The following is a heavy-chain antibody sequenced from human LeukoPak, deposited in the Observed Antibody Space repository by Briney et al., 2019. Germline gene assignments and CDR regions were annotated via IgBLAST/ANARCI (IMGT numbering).Heavy chain of an antibody. Sequence: PGGSLRLSCAASGLPFSSYSMNWVRQAPGKGLEWVSYISSSSSTIYYADSVKGRFTISRDNAKNSLYLQMNSLRAEDTAVYYCAREWGYYGSGSIDYWGQGTLVTVSS. CDR3: AREWGYYGSGSIDY. CDR1: GLPFSSYS. CDR2: ISSSSSTI. J-gene: IGHJ4*02. D-gene: IGHD3-10*01. V-gene: IGHV3-48*04.